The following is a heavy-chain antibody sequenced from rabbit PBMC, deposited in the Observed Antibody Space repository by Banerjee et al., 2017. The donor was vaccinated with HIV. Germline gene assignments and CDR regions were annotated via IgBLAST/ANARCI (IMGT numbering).Heavy chain of an antibody. D-gene: IGHD1-1*01. V-gene: IGHV1S40*01. Sequence: QSLEESGGGLVQPEGSLTLTCTASGISFGISDYMCWVRQAPGKGLEWIACINIVTGKSVYASWALGRFIMSRTSSTTVTLQMTSLTVADTATYFCARDLVAVIGWNFNLWGPGTLVTVS. CDR1: GISFGISDY. J-gene: IGHJ4*01. CDR2: INIVTGKS. CDR3: ARDLVAVIGWNFNL.